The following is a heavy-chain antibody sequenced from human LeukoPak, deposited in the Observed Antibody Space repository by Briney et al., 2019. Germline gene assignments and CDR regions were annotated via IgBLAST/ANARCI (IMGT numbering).Heavy chain of an antibody. CDR3: AREAEAGPDAFDI. CDR1: GGSISSYY. V-gene: IGHV4-59*01. CDR2: IYYSGST. Sequence: SETLSLTCTVSGGSISSYYWSWIRQPPGKGLEWIGYIYYSGSTNYNPSLKSRVTISVDTSKNQFSLKLSSVTAADTAVYYCAREAEAGPDAFDIWGQGTMVTVSS. J-gene: IGHJ3*02. D-gene: IGHD6-19*01.